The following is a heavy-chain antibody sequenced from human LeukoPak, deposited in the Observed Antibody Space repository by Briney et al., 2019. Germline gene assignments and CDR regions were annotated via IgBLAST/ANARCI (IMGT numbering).Heavy chain of an antibody. CDR2: IYYNGDT. CDR1: GGSVRSYY. Sequence: SSETLSLTCTVSGGSVRSYYWGWIRQSPGKGLEWIGYIYYNGDTKYSPSLKSRVISSVDTSKNQFSLNLKSVTDADSAVYYCARENPYYYYMDVWGKGTTVTVSS. CDR3: ARENPYYYYMDV. V-gene: IGHV4-59*02. J-gene: IGHJ6*03. D-gene: IGHD1-14*01.